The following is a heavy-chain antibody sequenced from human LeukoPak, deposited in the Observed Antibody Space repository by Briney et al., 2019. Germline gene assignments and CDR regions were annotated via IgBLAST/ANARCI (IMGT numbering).Heavy chain of an antibody. D-gene: IGHD2-2*01. J-gene: IGHJ6*02. V-gene: IGHV4-59*08. CDR3: ARHGYSSPTCHYDYYGMDV. Sequence: SETLSLTCTVSGGSMSSHYWSWIRQPPGKGLEWIGYIYYSGSTNYNPSLKSRVTISVDTSKNQFSLKLSSVTAADTAVYYCARHGYSSPTCHYDYYGMDVWGQGTTVTVSS. CDR2: IYYSGST. CDR1: GGSMSSHY.